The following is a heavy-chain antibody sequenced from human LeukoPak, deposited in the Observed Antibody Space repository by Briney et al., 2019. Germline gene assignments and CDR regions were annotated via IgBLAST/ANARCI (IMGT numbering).Heavy chain of an antibody. D-gene: IGHD6-19*01. Sequence: GASVKVSCKASGYTFTSYDINWVRQATGQGLEWMGWMNPNSGNTGYAQKFQGRVTMTRNTSISTAYMELSSLRSEDTAVYYCARGYSSGWTWYYYYYGMDVWGQGTTVTVSS. CDR2: MNPNSGNT. V-gene: IGHV1-8*01. CDR1: GYTFTSYD. J-gene: IGHJ6*02. CDR3: ARGYSSGWTWYYYYYGMDV.